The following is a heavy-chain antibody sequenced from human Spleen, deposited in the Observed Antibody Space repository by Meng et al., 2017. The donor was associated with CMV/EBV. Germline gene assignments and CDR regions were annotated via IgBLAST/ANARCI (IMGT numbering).Heavy chain of an antibody. CDR3: ASYCSTTTCYTTPFDY. J-gene: IGHJ4*02. CDR2: INQDGSEK. D-gene: IGHD2-2*02. Sequence: GGSLRLSCAASGFTFDDYAMYWVRQVPGKGLEWVSNINQDGSEKYYVDSVKGRFTISRDNAKNSLYLQMNSLRAEDTAVYYCASYCSTTTCYTTPFDYWGQGTLVTVSS. V-gene: IGHV3-7*01. CDR1: GFTFDDYA.